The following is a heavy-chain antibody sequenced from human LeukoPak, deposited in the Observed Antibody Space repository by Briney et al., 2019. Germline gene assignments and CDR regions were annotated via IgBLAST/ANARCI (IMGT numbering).Heavy chain of an antibody. CDR2: IKSKSDGGTT. V-gene: IGHV3-15*01. Sequence: PGGSLRLSCAASGFTFSNTWMSWVRQAPGKGLEWVARIKSKSDGGTTDYSAPVTDRFTISRDDSKNTLYLQMNSLKTEDTAVYYCTTGITGFFDYWGQGTLVTVSS. CDR1: GFTFSNTW. J-gene: IGHJ4*02. D-gene: IGHD1-20*01. CDR3: TTGITGFFDY.